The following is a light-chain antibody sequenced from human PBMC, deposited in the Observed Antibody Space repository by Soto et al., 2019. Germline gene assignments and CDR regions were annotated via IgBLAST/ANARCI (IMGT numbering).Light chain of an antibody. V-gene: IGLV2-14*03. CDR3: CSYAGNGAWV. CDR1: SSDIGIYNF. J-gene: IGLJ7*01. CDR2: NVY. Sequence: QSALTQPASVSGSPGQSITIFCTGTSSDIGIYNFVSWYQQHPGKAPKLMIYNVYSRPSGVSSRFSGSKSGNTASLTISWLQAEDEADFFCCSYAGNGAWVFGGGTQLTVL.